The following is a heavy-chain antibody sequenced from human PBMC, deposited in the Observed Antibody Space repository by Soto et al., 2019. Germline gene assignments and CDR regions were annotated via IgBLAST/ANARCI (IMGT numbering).Heavy chain of an antibody. J-gene: IGHJ4*02. D-gene: IGHD3-22*01. CDR2: IYYSGST. Sequence: QLQLQESGPGLVKPSETLSLTCTVSGGSISTSSYYWGWIRQPPGKGLEWIGSIYYSGSTYYNPSLKSRVTISVDTSKNQFSLKLSSVTAADTSVYYCARDYDSSGDYWGQGTLVTVSS. V-gene: IGHV4-39*01. CDR1: GGSISTSSYY. CDR3: ARDYDSSGDY.